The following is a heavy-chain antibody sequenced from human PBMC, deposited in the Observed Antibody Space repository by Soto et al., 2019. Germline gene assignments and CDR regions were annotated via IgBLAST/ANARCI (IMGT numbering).Heavy chain of an antibody. Sequence: SETLSLTCNVSGGSISKFYWAWIRKTAGNGLEWMGRVYATGTTDYNPSLRSRVTMSVDISKKTFSLRLRSVTGADSGVYYCVRDGSKSLRDWFDPWGQGILVTVSS. CDR2: VYATGTT. J-gene: IGHJ5*02. CDR3: VRDGSKSLRDWFDP. V-gene: IGHV4-4*07. CDR1: GGSISKFY.